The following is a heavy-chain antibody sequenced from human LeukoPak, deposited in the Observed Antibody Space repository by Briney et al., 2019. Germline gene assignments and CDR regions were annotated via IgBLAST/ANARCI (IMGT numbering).Heavy chain of an antibody. CDR2: ISAYNGNT. CDR1: GYTFTSYG. Sequence: ASVKVSCKASGYTFTSYGISWVRQAPGQGLECMGWISAYNGNTNYAQKLQGRVTMTTDTSTSTAYMELRSLRSDDTAVYYCARASSSTRYYYYGMDVWGKGTTVTVSS. J-gene: IGHJ6*04. V-gene: IGHV1-18*04. D-gene: IGHD6-13*01. CDR3: ARASSSTRYYYYGMDV.